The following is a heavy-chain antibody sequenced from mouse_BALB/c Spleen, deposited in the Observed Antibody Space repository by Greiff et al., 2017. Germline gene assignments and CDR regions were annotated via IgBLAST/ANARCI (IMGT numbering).Heavy chain of an antibody. D-gene: IGHD1-2*01. Sequence: EVKVEESGPGLVKPSQSLSLTCTVTGYSITSDYAWNWIRQFPGNKLEWMGYISYSGSTSYNPSLKSRISITRDTSKNQFFLQLNSVTTEDTATYYCAREGYYGLYAMDYWGQGTSVTVSS. J-gene: IGHJ4*01. V-gene: IGHV3-2*02. CDR1: GYSITSDYA. CDR2: ISYSGST. CDR3: AREGYYGLYAMDY.